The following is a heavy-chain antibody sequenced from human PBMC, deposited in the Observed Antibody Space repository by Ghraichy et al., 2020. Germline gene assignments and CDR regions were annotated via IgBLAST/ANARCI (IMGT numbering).Heavy chain of an antibody. CDR1: GGSISSYY. CDR3: ASATKGEQQRRRAFDI. V-gene: IGHV4-4*07. D-gene: IGHD6-13*01. Sequence: SETLSLTCTVSGGSISSYYWSWIRQPAGKGLEWIGRIYTSGSTNYNPSLKSRVTMSVDTSKNQFSLKLSSVTAADTAVYYCASATKGEQQRRRAFDIWGQGTMVTVSS. J-gene: IGHJ3*02. CDR2: IYTSGST.